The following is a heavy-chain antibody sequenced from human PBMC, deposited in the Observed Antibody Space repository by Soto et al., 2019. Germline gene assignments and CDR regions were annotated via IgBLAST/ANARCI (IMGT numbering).Heavy chain of an antibody. D-gene: IGHD5-18*01. Sequence: GGSLRLSCAASGFTFSSYGMHWVRQAPGKGLEWVAVISYDGSNKYYADSVKGRFTISRDNSKNTLYLQMNSLRAEDTAVYYCAKSRHDTAMVTDYWGPGTLVTVSS. V-gene: IGHV3-30*18. J-gene: IGHJ4*02. CDR2: ISYDGSNK. CDR1: GFTFSSYG. CDR3: AKSRHDTAMVTDY.